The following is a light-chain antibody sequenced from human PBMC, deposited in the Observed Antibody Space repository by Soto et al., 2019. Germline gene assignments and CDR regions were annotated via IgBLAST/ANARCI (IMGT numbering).Light chain of an antibody. J-gene: IGLJ1*01. CDR3: QTWGTGIHYV. CDR1: SGHSSYA. CDR2: LNSDGSH. V-gene: IGLV4-69*01. Sequence: QSVLTQSPSASASLGASVKLTCTLSSGHSSYAIAWHQQQPEKGPRYLMKLNSDGSHSKGDGIPDRFSGSSSGAERYHTISSLQSEDEADYYCQTWGTGIHYVFGTGTKVTVL.